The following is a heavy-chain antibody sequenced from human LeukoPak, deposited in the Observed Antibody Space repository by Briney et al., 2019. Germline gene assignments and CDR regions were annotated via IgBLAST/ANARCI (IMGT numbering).Heavy chain of an antibody. CDR3: ARDLLSDSSGCHYYYGMDV. D-gene: IGHD3-22*01. J-gene: IGHJ6*02. Sequence: GASVKVSCKASGGTFSSYAISWVRQAPGQGLEWMGRIIPIFGIANYAQKFQGRVTITADKSTSTAYMELSSLRSEDTAVYYCARDLLSDSSGCHYYYGMDVWGQGTTVTVSS. CDR1: GGTFSSYA. V-gene: IGHV1-69*04. CDR2: IIPIFGIA.